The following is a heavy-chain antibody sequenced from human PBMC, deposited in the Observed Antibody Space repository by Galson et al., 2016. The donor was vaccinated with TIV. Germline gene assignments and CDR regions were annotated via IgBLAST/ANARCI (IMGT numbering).Heavy chain of an antibody. CDR3: ARDSGVFCRRASCFECLDY. CDR1: GFAFRNYP. V-gene: IGHV3-30-3*01. CDR2: ISFDGNSE. D-gene: IGHD3-3*01. Sequence: SLRLSCAASGFAFRNYPIHWVRQAPGKGLEWVALISFDGNSEYFADSMKGRFTISRDNSKNTLYLQMNSLRTEDTAVYFCARDSGVFCRRASCFECLDYWGQGTLVTVSS. J-gene: IGHJ4*02.